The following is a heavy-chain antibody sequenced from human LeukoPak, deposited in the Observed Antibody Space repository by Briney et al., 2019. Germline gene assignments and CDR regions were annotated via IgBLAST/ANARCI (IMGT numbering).Heavy chain of an antibody. J-gene: IGHJ4*02. V-gene: IGHV3-53*01. Sequence: WGSLRLSCAASGFTVSTNYMSWVRQAPGKGLEWVSIIYSGGNTYYADSVKGRFIISRDSSKNTLSLQMNSLRVEDTAVYYCARDGSSGWYPHWGQGTLVTVSS. D-gene: IGHD6-19*01. CDR1: GFTVSTNY. CDR3: ARDGSSGWYPH. CDR2: IYSGGNT.